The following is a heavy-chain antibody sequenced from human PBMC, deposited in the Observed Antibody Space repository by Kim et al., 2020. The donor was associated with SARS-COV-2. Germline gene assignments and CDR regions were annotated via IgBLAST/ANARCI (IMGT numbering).Heavy chain of an antibody. J-gene: IGHJ3*02. Sequence: DSVKGRLTISRDNAKISLYLQMNSLRAEDTAVYYCAPLIVVVITGDAFDIWGQGTMVTVSS. V-gene: IGHV3-21*01. D-gene: IGHD3-22*01. CDR3: APLIVVVITGDAFDI.